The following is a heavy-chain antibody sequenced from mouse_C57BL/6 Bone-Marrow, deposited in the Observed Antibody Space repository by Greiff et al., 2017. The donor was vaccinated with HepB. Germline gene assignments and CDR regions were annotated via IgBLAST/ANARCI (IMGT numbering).Heavy chain of an antibody. J-gene: IGHJ2*01. Sequence: VQLQQSGAELVRPGASVKLSCTASGFNITDDYMHWVKQRPEQGLEWIGWIDPENGDTEYASKFQGKATITADTSSNTAYLQLSSLTSEDTAVYYCTFYRNYPYFDYWGQGTTLTVSS. CDR1: GFNITDDY. V-gene: IGHV14-4*01. D-gene: IGHD2-1*01. CDR3: TFYRNYPYFDY. CDR2: IDPENGDT.